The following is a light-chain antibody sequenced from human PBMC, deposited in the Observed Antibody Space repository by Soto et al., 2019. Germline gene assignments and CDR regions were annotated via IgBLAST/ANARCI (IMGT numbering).Light chain of an antibody. J-gene: IGLJ1*01. CDR3: SSYRIPTTLV. Sequence: QSALTQPASVSGSPGQSITISCTGTSTDIGDYNWVSWYQQHPGRAPKLIIYEVTNRPSGVSDRFSGSKSGNTASLTISGLQTDDEADYFCSSYRIPTTLVFGPGTKVTVL. CDR1: STDIGDYNW. V-gene: IGLV2-14*03. CDR2: EVT.